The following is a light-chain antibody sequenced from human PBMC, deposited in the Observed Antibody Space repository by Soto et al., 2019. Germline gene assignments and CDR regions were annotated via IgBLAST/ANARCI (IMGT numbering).Light chain of an antibody. CDR1: QSLLHSNGYNY. Sequence: DIVMTQSPLSLPVTPGEPASISCRSSQSLLHSNGYNYLDWYLQKPGQSPQLLIYLGSNRASGVPDRLRGSGSGTDFKLKISRVEAEDVGVYYCMQPLQSWTFGQGTKVEIK. J-gene: IGKJ1*01. CDR2: LGS. V-gene: IGKV2-28*01. CDR3: MQPLQSWT.